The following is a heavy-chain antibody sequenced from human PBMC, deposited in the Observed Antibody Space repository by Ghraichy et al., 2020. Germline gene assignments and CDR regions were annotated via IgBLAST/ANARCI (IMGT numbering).Heavy chain of an antibody. CDR3: SRDVSGSYDY. J-gene: IGHJ4*02. CDR1: GYTFTDYY. D-gene: IGHD1-26*01. V-gene: IGHV1-2*02. Sequence: ASVKVSCKASGYTFTDYYMHWVRQAPGQGLEWMGLMNPNSGGTTYAQKFQGRVTITRDTSISTAYMELSRLTSDDTALYYCSRDVSGSYDYWGQGTLVTVSS. CDR2: MNPNSGGT.